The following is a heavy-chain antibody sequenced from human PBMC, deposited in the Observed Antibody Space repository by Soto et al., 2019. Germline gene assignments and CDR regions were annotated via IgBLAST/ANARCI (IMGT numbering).Heavy chain of an antibody. CDR3: AKDSSGYPTHQFDY. CDR1: GGTFSSYA. V-gene: IGHV1-69*13. CDR2: IIPIFGTA. Sequence: GPSVKVSCKASGGTFSSYAISWVRQAPGQGLEWMGGIIPIFGTANYAQKFQGRVTITADESTSTAYMELSSLRSEDTAVYYCAKDSSGYPTHQFDYWGQGTLVTVSS. J-gene: IGHJ4*02. D-gene: IGHD3-22*01.